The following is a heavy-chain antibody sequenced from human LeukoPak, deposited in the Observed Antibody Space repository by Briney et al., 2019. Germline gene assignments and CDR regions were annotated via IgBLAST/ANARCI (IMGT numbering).Heavy chain of an antibody. D-gene: IGHD6-13*01. CDR2: IWYDGSNK. J-gene: IGHJ4*02. CDR3: ARDSVRYSSSWFDY. Sequence: PGGSLRLSCAASGFTFSSYGMHWVRQAPGKGLEWVAVIWYDGSNKYYADSVKGRFTISRDNSKNTLYLQMNSLRAEDTAVYYCARDSVRYSSSWFDYWGQGTLVTVSS. V-gene: IGHV3-33*01. CDR1: GFTFSSYG.